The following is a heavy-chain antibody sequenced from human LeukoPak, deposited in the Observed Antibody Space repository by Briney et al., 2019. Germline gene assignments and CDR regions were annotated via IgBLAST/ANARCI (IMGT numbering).Heavy chain of an antibody. D-gene: IGHD1-7*01. CDR2: ISGSGGST. CDR3: AKRRGLELLYYYYMDV. J-gene: IGHJ6*03. CDR1: GFTFSSYA. Sequence: GSLRLSCAASGFTFSSYAMSWVRQAPGKGLEWVSAISGSGGSTYYADSVKGRFTISRDNSKNTLYLQMNSLRAEDTAVYYCAKRRGLELLYYYYMDVWGKGTTVTVSS. V-gene: IGHV3-23*01.